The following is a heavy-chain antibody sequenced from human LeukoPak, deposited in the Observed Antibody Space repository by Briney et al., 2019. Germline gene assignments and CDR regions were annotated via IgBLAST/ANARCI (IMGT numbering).Heavy chain of an antibody. CDR2: INGDGSIT. CDR1: GFAFSNYR. CDR3: ARDREGLGY. Sequence: GGSLRLSCAASGFAFSNYRMHWVRQAPGRGLVWVSFINGDGSITNYADSVKGRFTISRDNAKNTLYLQMNSLRVEDTAVYYCARDREGLGYWGQGTLVTVSS. J-gene: IGHJ4*02. V-gene: IGHV3-74*01. D-gene: IGHD6-6*01.